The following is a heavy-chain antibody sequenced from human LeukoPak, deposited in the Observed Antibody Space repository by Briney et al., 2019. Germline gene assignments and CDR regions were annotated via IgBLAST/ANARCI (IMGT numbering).Heavy chain of an antibody. J-gene: IGHJ4*02. CDR2: ISNNGGWT. CDR1: GFTFSGYA. V-gene: IGHV3-64D*09. Sequence: GGSLRLSCAASGFTFSGYAMHWVRQAPGKGLEDVSAISNNGGWTYYADSVKGRFTISRDNSKNTLYLQMSSLRPEDTAVYYCVRDDKYYYDSGGYPAWGQGTLVTVSS. CDR3: VRDDKYYYDSGGYPA. D-gene: IGHD3-22*01.